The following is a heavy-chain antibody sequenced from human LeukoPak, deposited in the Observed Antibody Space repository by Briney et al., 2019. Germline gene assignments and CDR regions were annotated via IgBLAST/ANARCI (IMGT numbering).Heavy chain of an antibody. V-gene: IGHV3-23*01. CDR2: ISGSGGST. CDR3: AKSGGFVVVTAIDP. Sequence: GSLRLSCAASGFTFSSYAMSWFRQAPGKGLEWVSAISGSGGSTYYADSVKGRFTISRDNSKNTLYPQMNSLRAEDTAVYYCAKSGGFVVVTAIDPWGQGTLATVSS. CDR1: GFTFSSYA. J-gene: IGHJ5*02. D-gene: IGHD2-21*02.